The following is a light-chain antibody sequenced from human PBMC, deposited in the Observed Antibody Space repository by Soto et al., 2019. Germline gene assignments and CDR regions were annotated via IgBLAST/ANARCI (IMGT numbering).Light chain of an antibody. CDR1: QSVSSSY. V-gene: IGKV3-20*01. J-gene: IGKJ3*01. CDR3: QQYGSSGFA. Sequence: EIVLTQSPGTLSLSPGERATLSCRASQSVSSSYLASYQQKPGQAPRLLIYAASSRATGIPDRFSGSGSGKDFTLTISRLEPEDFAVYYCQQYGSSGFAFGPGTKVDIK. CDR2: AAS.